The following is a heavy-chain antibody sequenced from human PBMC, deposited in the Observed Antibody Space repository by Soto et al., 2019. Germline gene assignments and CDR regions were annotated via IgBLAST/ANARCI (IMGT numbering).Heavy chain of an antibody. Sequence: GGSLRLSCAASGFTFSSYSMNWVRQAPGKGLEWVSYISSSSSTIYYADSVKGRFTISRDNAKNSLYLQMNSLRAEDTAVYYSARAPLLRGVEWYEGHNWFDPWGQGNLVTVSS. D-gene: IGHD1-26*01. J-gene: IGHJ5*02. CDR2: ISSSSSTI. CDR1: GFTFSSYS. CDR3: ARAPLLRGVEWYEGHNWFDP. V-gene: IGHV3-48*01.